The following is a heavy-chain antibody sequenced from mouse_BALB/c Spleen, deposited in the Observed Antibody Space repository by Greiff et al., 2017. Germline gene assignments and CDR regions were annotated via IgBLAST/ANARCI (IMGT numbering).Heavy chain of an antibody. Sequence: QVQLQQPGAELVRPGASVKLSCKASGYSFTSYWMNWVKQRPGHGLEWIGEILPGSGSTNYNEKFKGKATFTADTSSNTAYMQLSSLTSEDSAVYYCASLYGNYWGQGTSVTVSS. J-gene: IGHJ4*01. CDR2: ILPGSGST. V-gene: IGHV1-55*01. CDR3: ASLYGNY. CDR1: GYSFTSYW. D-gene: IGHD2-10*02.